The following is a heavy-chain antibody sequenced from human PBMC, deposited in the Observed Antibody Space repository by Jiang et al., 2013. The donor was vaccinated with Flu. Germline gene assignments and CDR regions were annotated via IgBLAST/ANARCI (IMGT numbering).Heavy chain of an antibody. Sequence: GPGLVKPPGRPCPSPALSLVTPSAVVVTTGAGSASPPGRGWSGLGSIHYSGSTYYNPSLKSRVTISGDTSKSQFSLELSSVTAADTAVYYCARQRDSSGYPSDYWGQG. CDR2: IHYSGST. CDR3: ARQRDSSGYPSDY. V-gene: IGHV4-39*07. J-gene: IGHJ4*02. CDR1: VTPSAVVVTT. D-gene: IGHD3-22*01.